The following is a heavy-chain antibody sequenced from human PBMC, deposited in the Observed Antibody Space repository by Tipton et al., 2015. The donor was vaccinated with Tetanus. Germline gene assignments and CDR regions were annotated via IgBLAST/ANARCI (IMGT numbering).Heavy chain of an antibody. J-gene: IGHJ4*02. Sequence: LRLSCTVSGGSISSYYWSWIRQPPGKGLEWIGYIYYSGSTNYNPSLKSRVTISVDTSKNQFSLKLSSVTAVDTAVYYCAKSDRVTRTSWYFHDWGQGTLVTVSS. CDR1: GGSISSYY. D-gene: IGHD2-2*01. V-gene: IGHV4-59*08. CDR2: IYYSGST. CDR3: AKSDRVTRTSWYFHD.